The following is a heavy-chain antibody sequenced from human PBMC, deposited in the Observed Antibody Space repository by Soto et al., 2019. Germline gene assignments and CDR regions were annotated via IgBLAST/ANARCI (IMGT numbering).Heavy chain of an antibody. CDR2: IIPIFGTA. CDR1: GGTFSSYA. V-gene: IGHV1-69*13. Sequence: ASVKVSCKASGGTFSSYAISGVGQAPGQGLEWMGGIIPIFGTANYAQKFQGRVTITADESTSTAYMELSSLRSEDTAVYYCARRGGPPDYYYYGMDVWGQGTTVTVSS. CDR3: ARRGGPPDYYYYGMDV. J-gene: IGHJ6*02. D-gene: IGHD1-26*01.